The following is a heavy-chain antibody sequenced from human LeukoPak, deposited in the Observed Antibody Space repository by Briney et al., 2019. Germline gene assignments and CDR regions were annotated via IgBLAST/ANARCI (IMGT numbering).Heavy chain of an antibody. CDR3: ARGILSGYDFGY. CDR2: INPSGGST. J-gene: IGHJ4*02. D-gene: IGHD5-12*01. V-gene: IGHV1-46*01. CDR1: GYTFTGYY. Sequence: ASVKVSCKASGYTFTGYYMHWVRQAPGQGLEWMGIINPSGGSTSYAQKFQGRVTMTRDMSTSTVYMELSSLRSEDTAVYYCARGILSGYDFGYWGQGTLVTVSS.